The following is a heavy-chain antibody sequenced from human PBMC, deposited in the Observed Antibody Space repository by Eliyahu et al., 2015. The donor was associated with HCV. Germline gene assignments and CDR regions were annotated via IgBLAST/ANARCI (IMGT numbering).Heavy chain of an antibody. CDR1: GXSISSSSYS. D-gene: IGHD1-26*01. CDR3: ARDIAHSEIYVNWFDP. Sequence: QLQLQESGPGLVKPXETLSXTCTVSGXSISSSSYSWGWIRQPPGKGLEWIGSISYSGSTYYNPSLKSRVTISVDTSKNQLSLKLSSVTAADTAVYYCARDIAHSEIYVNWFDPWGQGTLVTVSS. CDR2: ISYSGST. J-gene: IGHJ5*02. V-gene: IGHV4-39*07.